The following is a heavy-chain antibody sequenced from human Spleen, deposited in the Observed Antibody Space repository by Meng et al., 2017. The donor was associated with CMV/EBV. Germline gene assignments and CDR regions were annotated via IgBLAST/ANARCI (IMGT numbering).Heavy chain of an antibody. D-gene: IGHD3-22*01. CDR3: ARGPLAYYDSSGYYVGFFDY. J-gene: IGHJ4*02. CDR2: INHSGST. CDR1: FSGYY. Sequence: FSGYYWSWSRQPPGKGLEWIGEINHSGSTNYNPSLKSRVTISVDTSKNQFSLKLSSVTAADTAVYYCARGPLAYYDSSGYYVGFFDYWGQGTLVTVSS. V-gene: IGHV4-34*01.